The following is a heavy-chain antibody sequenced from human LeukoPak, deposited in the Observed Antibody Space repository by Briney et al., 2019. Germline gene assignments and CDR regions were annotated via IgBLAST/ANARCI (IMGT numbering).Heavy chain of an antibody. CDR2: MSGSGDSI. CDR3: AKDRSTLRTFNDY. J-gene: IGHJ4*02. V-gene: IGHV3-23*01. CDR1: GFTFGNYA. D-gene: IGHD1-14*01. Sequence: GGSLRLSCAASGFTFGNYAMNWVRQAPGKGLEWASAMSGSGDSIYYADSVKGRFTISRDNSKSTLYLQMNSLRAEDTAVYYCAKDRSTLRTFNDYWGQGTLVTVSS.